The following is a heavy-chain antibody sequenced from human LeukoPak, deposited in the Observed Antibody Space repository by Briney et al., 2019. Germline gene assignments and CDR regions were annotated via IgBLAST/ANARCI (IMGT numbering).Heavy chain of an antibody. CDR2: ISGGGGST. J-gene: IGHJ5*02. V-gene: IGHV3-23*01. CDR1: GFTFSSYA. Sequence: GGSLRLSCAASGFTFSSYAMNWVRQAPGRGLEWVSGISGGGGSTYYADSVKGRFTISRDNSKNTLYLQMDSLRAEDTALYYCAKGSGINHYHWIDPWGQGTLVTVSS. D-gene: IGHD1-14*01. CDR3: AKGSGINHYHWIDP.